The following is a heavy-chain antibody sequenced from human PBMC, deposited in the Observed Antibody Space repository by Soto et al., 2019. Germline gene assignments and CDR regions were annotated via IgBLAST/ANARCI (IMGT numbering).Heavy chain of an antibody. V-gene: IGHV3-7*03. Sequence: DVQLVESGGALVQPGGSLGLSCAVSGFTVSAKWMSWVRQAPGKGLEWLANINEDGSKKFYVDSVKGRFTISKDNAKNSLSLQLGSLRADDTSVYYWARGMRLGSGWGDIDIWGRGTMVTVAS. CDR3: ARGMRLGSGWGDIDI. J-gene: IGHJ4*02. CDR2: INEDGSKK. CDR1: GFTVSAKW. D-gene: IGHD6-19*01.